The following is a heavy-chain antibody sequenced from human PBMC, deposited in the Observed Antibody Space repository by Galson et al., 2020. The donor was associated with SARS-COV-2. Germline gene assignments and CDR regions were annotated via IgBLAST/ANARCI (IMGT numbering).Heavy chain of an antibody. V-gene: IGHV4-59*01. J-gene: IGHJ4*02. CDR1: GGPISNYY. Sequence: SETLYLTCTVPGGPISNYYWSWIRQSPGKGLEWIGHIFYSGSTNYNPSLQSRVTISLDTSKNQFSLKLNSVTAADTAVYYCARGPTRYYFDYWGQETLVTVSS. CDR3: ARGPTRYYFDY. CDR2: IFYSGST.